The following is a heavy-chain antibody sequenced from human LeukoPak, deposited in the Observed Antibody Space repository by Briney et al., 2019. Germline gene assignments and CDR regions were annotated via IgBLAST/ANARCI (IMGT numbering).Heavy chain of an antibody. J-gene: IGHJ4*02. CDR3: TTPVKRGTGTTF. V-gene: IGHV3-15*01. Sequence: GGSLRLSCAASGFTFSNAWMSWVRQAPGKGLEWVGRIKSKTDGGTTDYAAPVKGRFTISRDDPKNTLYLQMNSLKTEDTAVYYCTTPVKRGTGTTFWGQGTLVTVSS. CDR2: IKSKTDGGTT. D-gene: IGHD1-7*01. CDR1: GFTFSNAW.